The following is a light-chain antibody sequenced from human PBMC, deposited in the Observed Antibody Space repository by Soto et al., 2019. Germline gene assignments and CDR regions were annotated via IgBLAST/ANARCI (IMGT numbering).Light chain of an antibody. CDR1: ASNIGNNS. V-gene: IGLV1-51*01. J-gene: IGLJ1*01. CDR2: DDN. CDR3: GTWDTSLPVCV. Sequence: QSVLTQPPSVSAAPGQRVTISCSGSASNIGNNSVSWYQQLPGAAPKLLIYDDNNRPSGIPDRFSGSKSGTSATLGITGLQTGDEADYYCGTWDTSLPVCVFGPGTKV.